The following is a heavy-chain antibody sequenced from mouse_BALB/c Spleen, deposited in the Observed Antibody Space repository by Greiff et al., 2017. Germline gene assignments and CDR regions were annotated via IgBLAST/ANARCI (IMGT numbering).Heavy chain of an antibody. V-gene: IGHV5-6-5*01. CDR3: ARRDYGYDYAMDY. CDR2: ISSGGST. CDR1: GFTFSSYA. J-gene: IGHJ4*01. Sequence: EVQVVESGGGLVKPGGSLKLSCAASGFTFSSYAMSWVRQTPEKRLEWVASISSGGSTYYPDSVKGRFTISRDNARNILYLQMSSLRSEDTAMYYCARRDYGYDYAMDYWGQGTSVTVSS. D-gene: IGHD1-2*01.